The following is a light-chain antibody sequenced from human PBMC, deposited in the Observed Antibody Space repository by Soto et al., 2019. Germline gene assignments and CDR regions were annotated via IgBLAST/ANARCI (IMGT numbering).Light chain of an antibody. CDR2: DAS. J-gene: IGKJ5*01. V-gene: IGKV1-5*01. Sequence: DIQMTQSPSTLSASVGDRVTMTCQASQTISTFLAWYQQKPGKAPRLLIYDASSLESGVPSRFSGSGSGTEFSLTISSLQPDDLATYYCQQYNTYSITFGQGTRLEIK. CDR1: QTISTF. CDR3: QQYNTYSIT.